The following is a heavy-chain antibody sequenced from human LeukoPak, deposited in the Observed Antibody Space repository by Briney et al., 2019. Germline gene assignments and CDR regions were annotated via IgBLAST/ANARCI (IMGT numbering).Heavy chain of an antibody. CDR3: ARGSRRYCSSTSCSFDY. J-gene: IGHJ4*02. V-gene: IGHV3-30*04. CDR1: GFTLSSNA. Sequence: GGSLRLSCAASGFTLSSNAMHWVRQAPGKGLEWVAVISYDGSNKYYADSVKGRFTISRDNSKNTLYLQMNSLRAEDTAVYYCARGSRRYCSSTSCSFDYWGQGTLVTVSS. D-gene: IGHD2-2*01. CDR2: ISYDGSNK.